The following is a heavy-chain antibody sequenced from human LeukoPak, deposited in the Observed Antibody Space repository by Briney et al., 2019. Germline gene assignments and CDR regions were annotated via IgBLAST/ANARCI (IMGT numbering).Heavy chain of an antibody. J-gene: IGHJ4*02. D-gene: IGHD1-26*01. V-gene: IGHV3-21*01. CDR2: ISSSSSYI. Sequence: SGGSLRLSCTASGFPFGDYGMSWVRQAPGKGLEWVSSISSSSSYIYYADSVKGRFTISRDNAKNSLYLQMNSLRAEDTAVYYCARERRVGGFDYWGQGTLVTVSP. CDR1: GFPFGDYG. CDR3: ARERRVGGFDY.